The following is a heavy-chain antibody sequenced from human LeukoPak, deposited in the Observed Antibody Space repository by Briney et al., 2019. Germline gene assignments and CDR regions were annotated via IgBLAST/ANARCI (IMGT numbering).Heavy chain of an antibody. CDR3: ARFTGNSPYYYYGMDV. CDR2: IYPGDSDT. Sequence: GESLKISCKGSGYSFTSYWIGWVRQMPGKGLEWMGIIYPGDSDTRYSPSFQGQVTISADKSISTAYLQWSSLKASDTAVYYCARFTGNSPYYYYGMDVWGQGTTVTVSS. D-gene: IGHD4-23*01. V-gene: IGHV5-51*01. CDR1: GYSFTSYW. J-gene: IGHJ6*02.